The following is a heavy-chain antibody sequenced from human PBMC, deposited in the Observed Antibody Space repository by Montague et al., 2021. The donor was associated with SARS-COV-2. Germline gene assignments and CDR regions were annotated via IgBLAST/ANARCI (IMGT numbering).Heavy chain of an antibody. Sequence: TLSLTFTVSGGSISSDGYYWSWIRQHPGKGLEWIGYIYYSGSTYYNPSLKSRVTISVDTSKNQFSLKLSSVTAADTAVYYCARGGTIFGVVTFPFDYWGQGTLVTVSS. CDR3: ARGGTIFGVVTFPFDY. CDR1: GGSISSDGYY. J-gene: IGHJ4*02. CDR2: IYYSGST. V-gene: IGHV4-31*03. D-gene: IGHD3-3*01.